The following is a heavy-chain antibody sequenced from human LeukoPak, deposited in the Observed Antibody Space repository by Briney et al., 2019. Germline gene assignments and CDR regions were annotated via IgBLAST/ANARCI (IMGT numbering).Heavy chain of an antibody. CDR3: ARDGDSPINSGSYYNWFDP. CDR1: GGTFSSYA. D-gene: IGHD3-10*01. V-gene: IGHV1-69*04. Sequence: SVKVSCKASGGTFSSYAISWVRQAPGQGPEWMGRIIPIFGIANYAQKFQGRVTITADKSTSTAYMELSSLRSEDTAVYYCARDGDSPINSGSYYNWFDPWGQGTLVTVPS. J-gene: IGHJ5*02. CDR2: IIPIFGIA.